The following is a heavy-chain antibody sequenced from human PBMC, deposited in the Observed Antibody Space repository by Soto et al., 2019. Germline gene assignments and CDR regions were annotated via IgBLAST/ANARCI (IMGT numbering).Heavy chain of an antibody. D-gene: IGHD2-2*01. Sequence: QISLKESGPTLVKPTQTLTLTCTFSGFSLSSSGVGVGWIRQPPGEALEWLALIYWDGDKRYSPSLRSRLTITKSTSKSRVLLEKTTLPPVDTGTYCCEDRYFSSTSCQPYDYYEMDVWGQGTTVTVSS. CDR2: IYWDGDK. J-gene: IGHJ6*02. V-gene: IGHV2-5*02. CDR1: GFSLSSSGVG. CDR3: EDRYFSSTSCQPYDYYEMDV.